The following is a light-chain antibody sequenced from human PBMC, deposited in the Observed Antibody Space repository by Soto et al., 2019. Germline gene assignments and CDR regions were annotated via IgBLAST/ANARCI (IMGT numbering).Light chain of an antibody. CDR3: QQRSDWPWT. V-gene: IGKV3-11*01. Sequence: EIVLTQSPATRSLSPGERATLSCRASQSVSSYLAWYQQKPGQAPRLLMYEASNRATGIPARFSGGGSGTDFTLTISSLEPEDFAFYYCQQRSDWPWTFGQGTKVEIK. J-gene: IGKJ1*01. CDR1: QSVSSY. CDR2: EAS.